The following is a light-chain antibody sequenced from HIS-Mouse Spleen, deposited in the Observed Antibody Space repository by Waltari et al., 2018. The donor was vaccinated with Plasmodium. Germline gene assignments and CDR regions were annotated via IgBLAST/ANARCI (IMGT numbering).Light chain of an antibody. CDR2: EDS. Sequence: SYELTQPPSVSVSPGQTARIPCPGDALPKKYAYWYQQTSGQAPVLVTYEDSKRPSGIPEGFSGSSSGTMATLTISGAQVEDEADYYCYSTDSSGNHRVFGGGTKLTVL. CDR3: YSTDSSGNHRV. J-gene: IGLJ3*02. CDR1: ALPKKY. V-gene: IGLV3-10*01.